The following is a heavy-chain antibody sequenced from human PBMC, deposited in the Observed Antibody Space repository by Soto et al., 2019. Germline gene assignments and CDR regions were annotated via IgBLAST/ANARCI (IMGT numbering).Heavy chain of an antibody. Sequence: GGSLRLSCVVSGFPFSAYAMSWVRQAPGKGLQWVSGVGGSDSDKHYADSVRGRFIVSRDNSKNTLYLQMNSLRADDTAVYYCAKDATAVNGVWDPFDMWGQGTEVTVSS. D-gene: IGHD2-8*01. CDR1: GFPFSAYA. J-gene: IGHJ3*02. CDR3: AKDATAVNGVWDPFDM. V-gene: IGHV3-23*01. CDR2: VGGSDSDK.